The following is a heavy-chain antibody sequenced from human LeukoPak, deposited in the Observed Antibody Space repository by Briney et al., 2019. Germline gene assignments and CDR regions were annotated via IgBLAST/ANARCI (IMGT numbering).Heavy chain of an antibody. J-gene: IGHJ2*01. D-gene: IGHD5-18*01. Sequence: SGTLSLTCAVYGWTFSGYYWSWIRQPPGKGLEWIGEINHSGCTNYNPSLKSRVTLSTDTTKNQLSLKLSSVTAADTAVYYCASLSYGYFVRYFDPWGRGTLVTVSS. CDR2: INHSGCT. CDR3: ASLSYGYFVRYFDP. CDR1: GWTFSGYY. V-gene: IGHV4-34*01.